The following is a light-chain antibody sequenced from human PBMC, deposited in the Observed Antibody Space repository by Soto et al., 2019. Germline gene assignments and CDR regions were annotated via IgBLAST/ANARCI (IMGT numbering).Light chain of an antibody. CDR2: AAS. CDR1: QSISNY. CDR3: QQANSFPWT. Sequence: DLQMTQSPSCLAASGGDRLTLTCRASQSISNYLNWYQHKKGKAPQXXISAASTLQSGVPSRSSGSVYGTDFTLTISSLQTEDFATYYCQQANSFPWTFGQGTKVDIK. V-gene: IGKV1-39*01. J-gene: IGKJ1*01.